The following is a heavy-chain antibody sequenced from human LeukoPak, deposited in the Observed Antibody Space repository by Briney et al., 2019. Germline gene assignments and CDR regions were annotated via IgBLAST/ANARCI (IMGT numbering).Heavy chain of an antibody. CDR3: ARQHGSGGTFDY. CDR2: IYYSGST. D-gene: IGHD2-15*01. CDR1: GGSISSSSYY. V-gene: IGHV4-39*01. Sequence: SETLSLSCTVSGGSISSSSYYWVWIRQPPGKGLEWIGSIYYSGSTYYNPSLKSRVTISVDTSKNQFSLKLSSVTAADTAVYYCARQHGSGGTFDYWGQGTLVTVSS. J-gene: IGHJ4*02.